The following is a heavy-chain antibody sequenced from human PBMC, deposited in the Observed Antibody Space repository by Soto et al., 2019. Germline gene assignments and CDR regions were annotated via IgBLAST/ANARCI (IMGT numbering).Heavy chain of an antibody. V-gene: IGHV3-30-3*01. CDR1: GFTFSNYG. CDR2: ISYDGSNK. CDR3: ARGRDYLGGDFDY. D-gene: IGHD3-16*01. Sequence: QVQLVESGGGVVQPGRSLRLSCTASGFTFSNYGMHWVRQAPGKGLKWMAVISYDGSNKYYADSVKGRFTISRDNSKNTLYLQMNSLRAEDTAVYYCARGRDYLGGDFDYWGQGTLVTVSS. J-gene: IGHJ4*02.